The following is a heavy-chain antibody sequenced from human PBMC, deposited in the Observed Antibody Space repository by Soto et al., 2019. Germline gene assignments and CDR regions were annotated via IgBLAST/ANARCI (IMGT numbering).Heavy chain of an antibody. CDR1: GFTFTNYG. V-gene: IGHV3-21*01. CDR2: VSKSDYT. Sequence: EVQLLESGGVLVRPGGSLTLSCAVSGFTFTNYGINWVRPAPGKGLEWVSSVSKSDYTYYSESVKGRFTISRDNARNSVSLQMDNLRAADTAVDYCTREDSRIIPAVAEFWGQGTLVTVSS. J-gene: IGHJ4*02. CDR3: TREDSRIIPAVAEF. D-gene: IGHD6-19*01.